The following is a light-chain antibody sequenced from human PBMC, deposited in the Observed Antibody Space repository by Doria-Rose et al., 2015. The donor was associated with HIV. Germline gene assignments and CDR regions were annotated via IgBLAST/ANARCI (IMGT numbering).Light chain of an antibody. CDR2: EVS. V-gene: IGKV2-29*03. CDR1: QSLLNSDGNTY. Sequence: EIVMTQTPLSLSVTPGQSASISCKSSQSLLNSDGNTYLYWYLQKPGQSPQPLIYEVSSRLSGVPDRFSGSGSGTDFTLKISRVEAEDVGVYYCMHGVHLQFTFGLGTKVDIK. CDR3: MHGVHLQFT. J-gene: IGKJ3*01.